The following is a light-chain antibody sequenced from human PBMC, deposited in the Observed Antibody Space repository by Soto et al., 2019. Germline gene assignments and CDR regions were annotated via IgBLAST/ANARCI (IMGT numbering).Light chain of an antibody. V-gene: IGLV4-69*01. CDR2: VNSDGSH. CDR3: QIWGTGFRV. CDR1: SEHKTYA. J-gene: IGLJ2*01. Sequence: QSVLTQSPSASASLGASVKLTCTLSSEHKTYAIAWHQQQPEKGPRYLMKVNSDGSHTKGDGIPDRFSGSSSGVERYLTISSLQSEDEADYYCQIWGTGFRVFGEGTQLTVL.